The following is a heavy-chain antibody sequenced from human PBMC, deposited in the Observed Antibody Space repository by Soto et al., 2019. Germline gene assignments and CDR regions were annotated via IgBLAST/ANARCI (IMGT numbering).Heavy chain of an antibody. J-gene: IGHJ4*02. D-gene: IGHD4-17*01. Sequence: EVQLVESGGALVQPGGSLRLSCVASGFTFTTYSMNWVRQAPGKGLEWVSYISSSSSTIYYADSVKGRFTISRDNAKNSLYLQMNSLRVEDTAVYYCARDYYGDYYFDYWGQGTLVTVSS. CDR2: ISSSSSTI. CDR1: GFTFTTYS. V-gene: IGHV3-48*01. CDR3: ARDYYGDYYFDY.